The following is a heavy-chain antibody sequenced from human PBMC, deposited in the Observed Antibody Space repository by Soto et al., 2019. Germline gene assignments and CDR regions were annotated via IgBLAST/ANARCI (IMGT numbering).Heavy chain of an antibody. CDR3: ARDGKSTSAGPYCYYGMDV. D-gene: IGHD2-2*01. Sequence: QVQLVQSGAEVKKPGASVKVSCKASGYTFTSYGISWVRQAPGQGLEWMGWISAYNGNTNYAQTLQCRVTMTTDTSTSTAYMELRSLRSDDTAVYYCARDGKSTSAGPYCYYGMDVWGQGTTVTVSS. CDR2: ISAYNGNT. J-gene: IGHJ6*02. V-gene: IGHV1-18*01. CDR1: GYTFTSYG.